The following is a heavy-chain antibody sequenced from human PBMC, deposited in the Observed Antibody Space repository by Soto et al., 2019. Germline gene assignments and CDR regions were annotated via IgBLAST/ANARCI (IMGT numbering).Heavy chain of an antibody. D-gene: IGHD1-26*01. CDR3: AKSSFIVGASGYYFDY. CDR2: ISGSGGST. J-gene: IGHJ4*02. CDR1: GFTFSSYA. V-gene: IGHV3-23*01. Sequence: GGSLRLSCAASGFTFSSYAMSWVRQAPGKGLEWVSAISGSGGSTYYADSVKGRFTISRDNSKNTLYLQMNSLRAEDTAVYYCAKSSFIVGASGYYFDYWGQGTLVTVSS.